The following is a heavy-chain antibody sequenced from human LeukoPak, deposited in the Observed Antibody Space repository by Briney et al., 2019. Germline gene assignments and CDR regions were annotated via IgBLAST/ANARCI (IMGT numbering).Heavy chain of an antibody. CDR1: GFTLSSYA. J-gene: IGHJ4*02. Sequence: GGSPRLSCAASGFTLSSYAMSWVRQAPGKGLEWVSAISGSGGSTYYADSVKGRFTISRDNSRNMLYLQMNSLRDEDTAKYYCAKTVSGSYSYQGGDYWGQGTLVTVSS. CDR3: AKTVSGSYSYQGGDY. V-gene: IGHV3-23*01. CDR2: ISGSGGST. D-gene: IGHD3-16*02.